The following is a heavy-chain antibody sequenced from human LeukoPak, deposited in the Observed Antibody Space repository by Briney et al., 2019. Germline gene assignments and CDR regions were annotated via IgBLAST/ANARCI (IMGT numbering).Heavy chain of an antibody. V-gene: IGHV1-18*01. CDR1: GYTFTSYG. J-gene: IGHJ4*02. CDR2: VSAYADNT. Sequence: ASVKVSCKASGYTFTSYGISWVRQAPGHGLEWMGWVSAYADNTNYVQKLQGRVTMTTDTSTSTAYMELRSLRSDDTAVYYCARDCIGCHGFDYWGQGTLVTVSS. CDR3: ARDCIGCHGFDY. D-gene: IGHD2-15*01.